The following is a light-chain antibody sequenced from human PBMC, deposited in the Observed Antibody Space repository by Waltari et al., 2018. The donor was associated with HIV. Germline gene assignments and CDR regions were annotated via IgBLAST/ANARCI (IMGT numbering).Light chain of an antibody. CDR1: SSDVGSYNL. CDR3: CSYAGSSTLV. Sequence: QSALTQPASVSGSPGQSITISCTGTSSDVGSYNLVSCYQQHPGKAPKLMIYEVSKRPSVVSNRFSGSKSGNTASLTISGLQAEDEADYYCCSYAGSSTLVFGGGTKLTVL. J-gene: IGLJ2*01. CDR2: EVS. V-gene: IGLV2-23*02.